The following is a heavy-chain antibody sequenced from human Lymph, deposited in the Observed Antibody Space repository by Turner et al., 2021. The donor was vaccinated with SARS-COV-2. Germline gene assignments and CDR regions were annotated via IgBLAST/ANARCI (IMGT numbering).Heavy chain of an antibody. J-gene: IGHJ4*02. CDR2: ISSSGGSK. CDR3: GKDPNWYVLSAVDY. D-gene: IGHD1-1*01. Sequence: EVQLLESGGGLVQPGGSLRLSCAASGFTFNSYAMNWVRQAPGKGLEWVSAISSSGGSKYYADSVKGRFTISRDNSKNTLYLQMNSLRAEDTAVYYCGKDPNWYVLSAVDYWGQGTLVTVSS. V-gene: IGHV3-23*01. CDR1: GFTFNSYA.